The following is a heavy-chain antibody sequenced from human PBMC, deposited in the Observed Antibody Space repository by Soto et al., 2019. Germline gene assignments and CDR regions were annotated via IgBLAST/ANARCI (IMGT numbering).Heavy chain of an antibody. J-gene: IGHJ6*02. Sequence: SETLSLTCTVSGGSISSYYWSWIRQPAGKGLEWIGRIYTSGSTDYNPSLKSRVTMSVDTSKNQFSLKLSSVTAADTAVYYCGKNPGLLALRYYFGMDVWGQGTTVTVSS. V-gene: IGHV4-4*07. CDR3: GKNPGLLALRYYFGMDV. CDR2: IYTSGST. CDR1: GGSISSYY. D-gene: IGHD1-26*01.